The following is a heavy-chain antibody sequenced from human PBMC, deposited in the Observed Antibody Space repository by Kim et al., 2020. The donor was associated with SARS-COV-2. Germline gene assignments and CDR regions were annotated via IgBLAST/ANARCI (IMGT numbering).Heavy chain of an antibody. CDR1: GGSISSSSYY. D-gene: IGHD6-13*01. Sequence: SETLSLTCTVSGGSISSSSYYWGWIRQPPGKGLEWIGSIYYSGSTYYNPSLKSRVTISVDTSKNQFSLKLSSVTAADTAVYYCAGGQSSSWYVDNWGQGTLVTVSS. J-gene: IGHJ4*02. CDR2: IYYSGST. V-gene: IGHV4-39*07. CDR3: AGGQSSSWYVDN.